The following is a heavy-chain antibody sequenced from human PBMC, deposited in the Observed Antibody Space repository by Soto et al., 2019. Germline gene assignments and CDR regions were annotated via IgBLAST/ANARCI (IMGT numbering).Heavy chain of an antibody. CDR1: GYTFTIYG. Sequence: ASVXVSCKASGYTFTIYGIICVLQAPGQGLEWMGWISAYNGNTNYAQKLQGRVTMTTDTSTSTAYMELRSLRSEDTAVYYCARYRHHYYDSSGDDYWGQGTLVTVYS. V-gene: IGHV1-18*01. CDR3: ARYRHHYYDSSGDDY. D-gene: IGHD3-22*01. J-gene: IGHJ4*02. CDR2: ISAYNGNT.